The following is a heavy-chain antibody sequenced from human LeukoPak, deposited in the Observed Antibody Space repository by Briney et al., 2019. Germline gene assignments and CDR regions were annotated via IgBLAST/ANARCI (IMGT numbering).Heavy chain of an antibody. J-gene: IGHJ3*02. V-gene: IGHV1-46*01. CDR3: ARVKSYYYDTSDKDAFDI. D-gene: IGHD3-22*01. Sequence: ASVKVSCKASGYTFTSHFMHWVRQPPAQGLEWMGIINPRGGSTSYTQKFQGRVTMPRDTSTSTVYMELSSLRSEDTAVYYCARVKSYYYDTSDKDAFDIWGQGTMVTVSS. CDR1: GYTFTSHF. CDR2: INPRGGST.